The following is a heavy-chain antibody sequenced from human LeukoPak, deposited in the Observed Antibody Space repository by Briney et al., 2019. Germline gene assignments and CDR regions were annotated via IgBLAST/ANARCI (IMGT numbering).Heavy chain of an antibody. Sequence: ASVKVSCKVSGYTLTELSMHWVRQAPGQGLEWKGGFDPEDGETIYAQKFQGRVTMTEDTSTDTAYMELSSLRSEDTAVYYCAILGIAAAGTLWFDPWGQGTLVTVSS. J-gene: IGHJ5*02. D-gene: IGHD6-13*01. V-gene: IGHV1-24*01. CDR3: AILGIAAAGTLWFDP. CDR2: FDPEDGET. CDR1: GYTLTELS.